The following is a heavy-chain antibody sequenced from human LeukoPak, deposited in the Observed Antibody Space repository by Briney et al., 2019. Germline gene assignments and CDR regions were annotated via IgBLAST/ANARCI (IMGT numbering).Heavy chain of an antibody. J-gene: IGHJ5*02. CDR2: IYYSGST. Sequence: SETLSLTXTVSGGSISSSSYYWGWIRQPPGKGLEWIGSIYYSGSTYYNPSLKSRVTISVDTSKNQFSLKLSSVTAADTAVYYCARQLGDTANWFDPWGQGTLVTVSS. D-gene: IGHD5-18*01. V-gene: IGHV4-39*01. CDR3: ARQLGDTANWFDP. CDR1: GGSISSSSYY.